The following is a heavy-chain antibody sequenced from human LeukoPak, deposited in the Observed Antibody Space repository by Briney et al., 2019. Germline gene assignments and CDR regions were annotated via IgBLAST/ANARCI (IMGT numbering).Heavy chain of an antibody. D-gene: IGHD5-18*01. CDR2: IYYSGDT. V-gene: IGHV4-59*01. J-gene: IGHJ4*02. Sequence: SETLSLTCTVSGGSISSDYWSWVGQPPGPGLEWIGYIYYSGDTNYNPSLKSRVTISVDTSKNQFSLKLSSVTAADTAVYYCARSGYSYGLVDYWGQGTLVAVSS. CDR1: GGSISSDY. CDR3: ARSGYSYGLVDY.